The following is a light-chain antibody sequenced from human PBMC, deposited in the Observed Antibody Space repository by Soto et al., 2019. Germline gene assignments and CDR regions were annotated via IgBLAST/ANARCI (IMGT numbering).Light chain of an antibody. CDR3: QQRSNWIT. CDR1: QSVSSY. V-gene: IGKV3-11*01. Sequence: EIVLTQSPATLSLSPGERATLSCRASQSVSSYLAWYQQKPGQAPRLLIYYISTRATGIPARFSGSGSGTEFTLTINSLQSEDSAVYYCQQRSNWITFGQGTKVDIK. J-gene: IGKJ1*01. CDR2: YIS.